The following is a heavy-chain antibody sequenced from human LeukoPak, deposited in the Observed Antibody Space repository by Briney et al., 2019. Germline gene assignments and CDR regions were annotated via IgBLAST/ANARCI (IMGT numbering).Heavy chain of an antibody. CDR2: IYYSGST. J-gene: IGHJ6*03. Sequence: SETLSLTCTVSGGSISSYYWSWIRQPPGKGLEWIGYIYYSGSTNYNPTLKSRVTISVDTSKNQFSLKLSSVTAADTAVYYCASSVSGYYDSSGYYPYPYYYYYYYMDVWGKGTTVTVSS. CDR3: ASSVSGYYDSSGYYPYPYYYYYYYMDV. D-gene: IGHD3-22*01. V-gene: IGHV4-59*01. CDR1: GGSISSYY.